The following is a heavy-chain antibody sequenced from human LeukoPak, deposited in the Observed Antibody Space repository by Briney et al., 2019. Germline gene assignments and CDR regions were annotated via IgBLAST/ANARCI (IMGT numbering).Heavy chain of an antibody. D-gene: IGHD3-10*01. CDR1: GFIFSDHY. CDR2: ISGSGGST. CDR3: AKSYGSGRNYYYYMDV. V-gene: IGHV3-23*01. Sequence: GGSLRLSCAASGFIFSDHYIDWVRQAPGKGLEWVSAISGSGGSTYYADSVKGRFTISRDNSKNTLYLQMNSLRAEDTAVYYCAKSYGSGRNYYYYMDVWGKGTTVTISS. J-gene: IGHJ6*03.